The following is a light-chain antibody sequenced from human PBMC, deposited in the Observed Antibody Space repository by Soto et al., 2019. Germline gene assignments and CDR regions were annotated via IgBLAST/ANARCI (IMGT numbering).Light chain of an antibody. CDR3: CSYAGSYPLYV. CDR2: DVG. Sequence: QSALTQPRSVSGSPGQSVTISCTGTSSDVGGYNYVSWYQQHPGKAPKLMIYDVGKRPSGVPDRFSGSKSGNTASLTISGLQAEDEADYYCCSYAGSYPLYVFGTGTKLTVL. CDR1: SSDVGGYNY. V-gene: IGLV2-11*01. J-gene: IGLJ1*01.